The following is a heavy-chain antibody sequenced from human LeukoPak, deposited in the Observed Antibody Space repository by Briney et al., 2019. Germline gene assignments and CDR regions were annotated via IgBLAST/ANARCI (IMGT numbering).Heavy chain of an antibody. J-gene: IGHJ4*02. V-gene: IGHV3-23*01. CDR2: ISGSGGST. CDR3: AKDRSCTNELCHRDFDY. CDR1: GFTFSSYA. Sequence: PGGSLRLSCAASGFTFSSYAVSWVRQAPGKGLEWVSSISGSGGSTYSADSVKGRFTISRDNSKNTLYLQMNSLRAEDTALYYCAKDRSCTNELCHRDFDYWGQGTLVTVSS. D-gene: IGHD2-8*01.